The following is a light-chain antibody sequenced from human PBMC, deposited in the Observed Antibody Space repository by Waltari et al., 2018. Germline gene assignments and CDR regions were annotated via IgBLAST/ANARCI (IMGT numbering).Light chain of an antibody. V-gene: IGKV1-39*02. CDR2: AAS. J-gene: IGKJ3*01. CDR3: QNLKTAPFT. Sequence: DIQMTQSPSSLSASVGDTVTISCRASQTLDVYFNWYQQQPGKAPNLLIYAASSLQSGVPSRFSGSGSGTDFTLTISSLQPGDVAHYFCQNLKTAPFTFGPGTIVEVK. CDR1: QTLDVY.